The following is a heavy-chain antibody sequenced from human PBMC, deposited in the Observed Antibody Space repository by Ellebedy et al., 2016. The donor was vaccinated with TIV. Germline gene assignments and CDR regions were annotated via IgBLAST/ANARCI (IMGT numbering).Heavy chain of an antibody. J-gene: IGHJ1*01. D-gene: IGHD3-16*01. CDR3: AKDLGVFQH. CDR1: GFSFSIYG. V-gene: IGHV3-23*01. CDR2: ISASGGST. Sequence: GESLKISCAASGFSFSIYGLRWVRQAPGKGLEWVSGISASGGSTKYADSVKVRFTISRDNSRNRLYLQMNSLRAEDTAVYYCAKDLGVFQHWGQGTLVTVSS.